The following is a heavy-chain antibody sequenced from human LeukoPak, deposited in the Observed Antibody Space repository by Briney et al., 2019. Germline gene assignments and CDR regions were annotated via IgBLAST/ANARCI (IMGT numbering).Heavy chain of an antibody. V-gene: IGHV1-69*13. Sequence: SVKVSCKASGGTFSSYAISWVRQAPGQGLEWMGRIIPIFGTANYAQKFQGRVTITADESTSTAYMELSSLRSEDTTVYYCARDTGSYWRGAFDIWGQGTMVTVSS. J-gene: IGHJ3*02. D-gene: IGHD1-26*01. CDR1: GGTFSSYA. CDR2: IIPIFGTA. CDR3: ARDTGSYWRGAFDI.